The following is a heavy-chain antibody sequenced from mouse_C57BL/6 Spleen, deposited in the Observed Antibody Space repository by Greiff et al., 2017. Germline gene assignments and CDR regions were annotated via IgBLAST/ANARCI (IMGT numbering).Heavy chain of an antibody. D-gene: IGHD1-1*01. CDR3: ARRHYYGSSYFDY. CDR2: IDPSDSYT. V-gene: IGHV1-50*01. Sequence: QVQLQQPGAELVKPGASVKLSCKASGYTFTSYWMQWVKQRPGQGLEWIGEIDPSDSYTNYNQKFKGKATLTVDTSSSTAYMQLSSLTSEDSAVYYCARRHYYGSSYFDYWGQGTTVTVSS. CDR1: GYTFTSYW. J-gene: IGHJ2*01.